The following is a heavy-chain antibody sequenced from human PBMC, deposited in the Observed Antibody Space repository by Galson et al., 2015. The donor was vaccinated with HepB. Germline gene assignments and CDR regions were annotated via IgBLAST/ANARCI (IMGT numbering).Heavy chain of an antibody. J-gene: IGHJ2*01. Sequence: SVKVSCKASGYTFTSYGISWVRQAPGQGLEWMGWISAYNGNTNYAQKLQGRVTMTTDTSTSTAYMELRSLRSDDTAVYYCARDRGYYDSSGYYHNWYFDLWGRGTLVAVSS. CDR2: ISAYNGNT. D-gene: IGHD3-22*01. V-gene: IGHV1-18*01. CDR3: ARDRGYYDSSGYYHNWYFDL. CDR1: GYTFTSYG.